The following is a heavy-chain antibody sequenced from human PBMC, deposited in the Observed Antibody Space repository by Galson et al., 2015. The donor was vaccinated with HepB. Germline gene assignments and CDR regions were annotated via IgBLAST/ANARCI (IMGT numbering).Heavy chain of an antibody. CDR3: ARDLYDILTGSRLRGYDHFGMDV. CDR2: VNPNSGAT. Sequence: SVKVSCKASGYTFTNFHIHRVRQVPGQGPECMGWVNPNSGATTYTPKFQDRLTMTRDTSLRTVYMELNRLTSDDTAVYYCARDLYDILTGSRLRGYDHFGMDVWGQGTAVTVSS. J-gene: IGHJ6*02. V-gene: IGHV1-2*02. CDR1: GYTFTNFH. D-gene: IGHD3-9*01.